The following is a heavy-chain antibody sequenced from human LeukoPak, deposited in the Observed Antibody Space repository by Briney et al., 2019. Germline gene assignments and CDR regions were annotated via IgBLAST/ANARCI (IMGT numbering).Heavy chain of an antibody. CDR1: GGSFSGYY. CDR2: INHSGST. CDR3: ARAALGYSRGGSCRNDAFDI. D-gene: IGHD2-15*01. V-gene: IGHV4-34*01. J-gene: IGHJ3*02. Sequence: PSETLSLTCAVYGGSFSGYYWSWIRQPPGKGLEWIGEINHSGSTNYNPSLKSRVTISVDTSKNQFSLKLSSVTAADTAVYYCARAALGYSRGGSCRNDAFDIWGQGTMVTVSS.